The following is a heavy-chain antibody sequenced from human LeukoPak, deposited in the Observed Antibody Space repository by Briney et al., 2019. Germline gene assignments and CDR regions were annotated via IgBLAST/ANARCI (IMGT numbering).Heavy chain of an antibody. V-gene: IGHV3-43*01. D-gene: IGHD1-26*01. CDR2: ISWGGGST. Sequence: GGSLRLSCAASGFTFDDYTMHWVRQAPGKGLEWVSLISWGGGSTYYADSVKGRFTISRDNSKNSLYLQMNSLRTEDTALYYCAKETSASRGFDYWGQGTLVTVSS. CDR3: AKETSASRGFDY. CDR1: GFTFDDYT. J-gene: IGHJ4*02.